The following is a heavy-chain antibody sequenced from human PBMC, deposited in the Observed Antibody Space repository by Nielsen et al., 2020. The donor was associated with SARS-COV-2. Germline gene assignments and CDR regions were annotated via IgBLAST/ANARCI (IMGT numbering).Heavy chain of an antibody. CDR3: ARLRIAAIGDPFDF. D-gene: IGHD6-13*01. CDR2: IYSDGRP. CDR1: GASMSGAGYY. Sequence: SETLSLTCAVSGASMSGAGYYWSWIRQHPGKGLEWIGYIYSDGRPYYNPSLKSRLIVSLDTTKKQFSLSLSSVTAADTAVYYCARLRIAAIGDPFDFWGQGTLVAVSS. V-gene: IGHV4-31*11. J-gene: IGHJ4*02.